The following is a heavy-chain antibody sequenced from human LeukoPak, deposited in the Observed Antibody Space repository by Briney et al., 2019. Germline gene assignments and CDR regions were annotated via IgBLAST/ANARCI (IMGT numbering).Heavy chain of an antibody. J-gene: IGHJ4*02. V-gene: IGHV4-30-4*08. CDR3: ARETVGAPLVDY. CDR1: GGSISSGDDY. Sequence: SETLSLTCTVSGGSISSGDDYWSWIRQPPGKGLEWIGYIYYSGSTYYNPSLKSRVTISVDTSKNQFSLKLSSVTAADTAVYYCARETVGAPLVDYWGQGTLVTVSS. CDR2: IYYSGST. D-gene: IGHD1-26*01.